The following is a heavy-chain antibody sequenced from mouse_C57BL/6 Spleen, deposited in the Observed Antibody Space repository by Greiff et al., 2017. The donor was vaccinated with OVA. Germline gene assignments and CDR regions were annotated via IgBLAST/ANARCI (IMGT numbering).Heavy chain of an antibody. CDR1: GYTFTSYW. CDR3: AILLRAAY. CDR2: IDPSDSYT. V-gene: IGHV1-50*01. D-gene: IGHD1-1*01. J-gene: IGHJ3*01. Sequence: QVQLQQPGAELVKPGASVKLSCKASGYTFTSYWMQWVKQRPGQGLEWIGEIDPSDSYTNYNQKFKGKATLTVDTSSSTAYMQLSSLTSEDSAVYYCAILLRAAYWGQGTLVTVSA.